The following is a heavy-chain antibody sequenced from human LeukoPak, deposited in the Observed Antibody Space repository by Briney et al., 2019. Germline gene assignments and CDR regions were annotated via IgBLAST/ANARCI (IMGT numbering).Heavy chain of an antibody. J-gene: IGHJ4*02. Sequence: GGSLRLSCAASGFTVTTNYMTWVRQAPGKGLEWVSVIYSVGSTYYADTVKRRFFISRDNSNNTLYLQMNSLRAEDTAVYYRAGSLAYCGGDCRLGDYWGQGTLVTVSS. CDR2: IYSVGST. D-gene: IGHD2-21*02. CDR1: GFTVTTNY. V-gene: IGHV3-66*01. CDR3: AGSLAYCGGDCRLGDY.